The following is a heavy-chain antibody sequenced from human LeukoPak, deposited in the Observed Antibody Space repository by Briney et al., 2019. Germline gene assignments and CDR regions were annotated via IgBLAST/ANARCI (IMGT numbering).Heavy chain of an antibody. D-gene: IGHD3-10*01. V-gene: IGHV3-7*01. Sequence: GGSLRLSCAAPGFTFSDYYMSWIRQAPGKGLEWVANIKEDGNEIFYVDSVKGRFTISRDNAKNSLYLQMNSLRAEDTAVYYCARSPDGVDYWGQGTLVTVSS. CDR2: IKEDGNEI. J-gene: IGHJ4*02. CDR3: ARSPDGVDY. CDR1: GFTFSDYY.